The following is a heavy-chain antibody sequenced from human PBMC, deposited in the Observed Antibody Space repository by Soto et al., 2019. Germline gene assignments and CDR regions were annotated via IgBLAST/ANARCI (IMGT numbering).Heavy chain of an antibody. CDR1: GYPFTAFD. Sequence: ASVKVSCKASGYPFTAFDINWVRQAAGQGLEWMGWMNPSSGDSAFAQRFQDRITMTRTTSISTAYMELSRLTSDDTAVYYCVRQPGGVATPGDDYWGQGTPVTVSS. CDR2: MNPSSGDS. CDR3: VRQPGGVATPGDDY. V-gene: IGHV1-8*01. J-gene: IGHJ4*02. D-gene: IGHD2-15*01.